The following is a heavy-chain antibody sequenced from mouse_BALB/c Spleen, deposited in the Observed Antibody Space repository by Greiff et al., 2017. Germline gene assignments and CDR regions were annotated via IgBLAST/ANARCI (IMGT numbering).Heavy chain of an antibody. CDR1: GFSLTGYG. CDR2: IWGDGST. CDR3: ARDKGTLTGAMDY. Sequence: VQLQQSGPGLVAPSQSLSITCTVSGFSLTGYGVNWVRQPPGKGLEWLGMIWGDGSTDYNSALKSRLSISKDNSKSQVFLKMNSLQTDDTARYYCARDKGTLTGAMDYWGQGTSVTVSS. J-gene: IGHJ4*01. D-gene: IGHD1-3*01. V-gene: IGHV2-6-7*01.